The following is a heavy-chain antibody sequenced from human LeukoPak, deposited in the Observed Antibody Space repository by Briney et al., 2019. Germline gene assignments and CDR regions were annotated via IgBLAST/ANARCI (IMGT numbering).Heavy chain of an antibody. V-gene: IGHV1-69*13. Sequence: SVKVSCKASGGTFSSYAISWVRQAPGQGLEWMGGIIPIFGTANYAQKFQGRVTITADESTSTAYMELSSLRSEDTAVYYRASLRYGGNSYYFDYWGQGTLVTVSS. CDR2: IIPIFGTA. CDR1: GGTFSSYA. D-gene: IGHD4-23*01. J-gene: IGHJ4*02. CDR3: ASLRYGGNSYYFDY.